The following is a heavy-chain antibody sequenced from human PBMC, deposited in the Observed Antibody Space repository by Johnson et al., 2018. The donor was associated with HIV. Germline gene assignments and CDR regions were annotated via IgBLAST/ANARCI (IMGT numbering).Heavy chain of an antibody. CDR1: GFIFSSYW. CDR3: ARAGAVGFDAFDI. Sequence: VQLVESGGGLVLPGGSLRLSCAASGFIFSSYWMHWVRQAPGKGLVWVSRIHSDGSSTTYADSVKGRFTISRDNAKNTLYLQMNSLRAEDTAVYYCARAGAVGFDAFDIWGQGTMVTVSS. CDR2: IHSDGSST. D-gene: IGHD6-19*01. V-gene: IGHV3-74*02. J-gene: IGHJ3*02.